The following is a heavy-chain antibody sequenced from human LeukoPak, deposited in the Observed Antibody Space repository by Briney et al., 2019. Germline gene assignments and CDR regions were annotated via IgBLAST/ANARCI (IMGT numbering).Heavy chain of an antibody. CDR2: INAGNGNT. J-gene: IGHJ4*02. CDR1: GYTFTSYA. Sequence: ASVKVSCKASGYTFTSYAMHWVRQAPGQRLEWMGWINAGNGNTKYSQKFQGRVTITRDTSASTAYMELSSLRSEDTAVYYCARPSPGSRYSSGWYYCGQGTLVTVSS. D-gene: IGHD6-19*01. V-gene: IGHV1-3*01. CDR3: ARPSPGSRYSSGWYY.